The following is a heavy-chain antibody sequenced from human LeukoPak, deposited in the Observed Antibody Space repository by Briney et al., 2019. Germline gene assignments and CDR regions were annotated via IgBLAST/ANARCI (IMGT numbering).Heavy chain of an antibody. J-gene: IGHJ4*02. CDR1: GFTFSSYG. CDR2: ISYDGSNK. V-gene: IGHV3-30*18. Sequence: GGSLRLPCAASGFTFSSYGMHWVRQAPGKGLEWVAVISYDGSNKYYADSVKGRFTISRDNSKNTLYLQMNSLRAEDTAVYYCAKSRPAVDFDYWGQGTLVTVSS. D-gene: IGHD6-19*01. CDR3: AKSRPAVDFDY.